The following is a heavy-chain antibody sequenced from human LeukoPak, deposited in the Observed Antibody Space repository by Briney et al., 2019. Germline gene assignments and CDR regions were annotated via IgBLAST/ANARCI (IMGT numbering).Heavy chain of an antibody. CDR2: IYYDGST. V-gene: IGHV4-34*01. J-gene: IGHJ6*02. D-gene: IGHD1-26*01. Sequence: SETLSLTCAVYGGSFSGYYWSWIRQPPGKGLEWIGNIYYDGSTYYNPSLKSRLTISIDTSKNQFSLKLSSVTATDTAVYYCARQETSDVWDHYYGMDVWGQGTAVTVSS. CDR1: GGSFSGYY. CDR3: ARQETSDVWDHYYGMDV.